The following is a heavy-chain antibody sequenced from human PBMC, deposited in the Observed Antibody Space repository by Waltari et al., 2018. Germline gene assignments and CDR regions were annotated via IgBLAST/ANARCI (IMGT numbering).Heavy chain of an antibody. V-gene: IGHV3-72*01. D-gene: IGHD1-26*01. J-gene: IGHJ1*01. CDR3: SYSGSYKHFQD. Sequence: EVQLVESGGGLVQPGGSLRLSCAASGFTFSDHYMDWVRQAPGKGGGWVGRVRDEANRYTTEDAASGKGRFTISRDDLKNSLFLQMNSLKTEDTAVYYCSYSGSYKHFQDWGQGTLVTVSS. CDR2: VRDEANRYTT. CDR1: GFTFSDHY.